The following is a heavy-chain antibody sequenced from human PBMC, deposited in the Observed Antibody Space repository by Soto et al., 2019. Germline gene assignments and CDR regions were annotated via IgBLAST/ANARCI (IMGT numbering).Heavy chain of an antibody. V-gene: IGHV3-23*01. CDR3: PKGHDFWMGYPIGYYYYMDV. D-gene: IGHD3-3*01. J-gene: IGHJ6*03. Sequence: GGSLRLSCAASGFTFSSYAMSWVRQAPGKGLEWVSAISGSGGSTYYADSVKGRFTISRDNSKNTLYLQMNSLRAEDTAVYYSPKGHDFWMGYPIGYYYYMDVWGKGITVTVSS. CDR1: GFTFSSYA. CDR2: ISGSGGST.